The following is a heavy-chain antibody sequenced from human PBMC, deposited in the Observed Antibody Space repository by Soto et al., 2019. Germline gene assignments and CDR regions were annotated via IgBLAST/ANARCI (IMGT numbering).Heavy chain of an antibody. D-gene: IGHD2-15*01. V-gene: IGHV4-31*03. CDR2: IYYSGST. CDR1: GGSISSGGYY. J-gene: IGHJ6*02. Sequence: TLSLTCTVSGGSISSGGYYWSWIRQHPGKGLEWIGYIYYSGSTYYNPSLKSRVTISVDTSKNQFSLKLSSVTAADTAVYYCARDLVVAATHYGMDVWGQGTTVTVSS. CDR3: ARDLVVAATHYGMDV.